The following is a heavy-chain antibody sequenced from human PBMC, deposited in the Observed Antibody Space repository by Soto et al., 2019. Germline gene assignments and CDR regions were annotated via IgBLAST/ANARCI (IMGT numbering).Heavy chain of an antibody. CDR2: ISYSGST. CDR1: SDSISSYY. CDR3: ARGTSWQLPFDY. D-gene: IGHD6-13*01. Sequence: ETLSLTCTVSSDSISSYYWSWIRQPPGKRLEWIGYISYSGSTDYNPSLKSRVTISGDTSKNQFSLKVSSVTAADTAVYYCARGTSWQLPFDYWGQGTLVTVSS. V-gene: IGHV4-59*01. J-gene: IGHJ4*02.